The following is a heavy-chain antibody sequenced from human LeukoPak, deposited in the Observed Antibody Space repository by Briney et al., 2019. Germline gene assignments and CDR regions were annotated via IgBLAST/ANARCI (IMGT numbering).Heavy chain of an antibody. J-gene: IGHJ4*02. CDR3: ARESGIAAAGTNYHHNPVIGISQDTVTTLGPFDY. V-gene: IGHV3-30*04. Sequence: GGSLRLSCAASGFTFSSYAMHWVRQAPGKGLEWVAVISYDGSNKYYADSVKGRFTISRDNSKNTLYPQMNSLRAEDTAVYYCARESGIAAAGTNYHHNPVIGISQDTVTTLGPFDYWGQGTLVTVSS. CDR2: ISYDGSNK. CDR1: GFTFSSYA. D-gene: IGHD6-13*01.